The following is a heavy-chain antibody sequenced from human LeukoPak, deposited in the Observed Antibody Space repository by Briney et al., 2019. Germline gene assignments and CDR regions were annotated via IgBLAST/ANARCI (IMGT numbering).Heavy chain of an antibody. D-gene: IGHD4-23*01. Sequence: GRSLRLSCTTSGFTFGDYAMSWVRQAPGKGLEWVGFIRSKTYGGTTEYAASVKGRFTISRDDSKSIAYLQMDSLKTEDTAVYSCTRGTVYGGNLFWGQGTLVTVSS. J-gene: IGHJ4*02. V-gene: IGHV3-49*04. CDR2: IRSKTYGGTT. CDR1: GFTFGDYA. CDR3: TRGTVYGGNLF.